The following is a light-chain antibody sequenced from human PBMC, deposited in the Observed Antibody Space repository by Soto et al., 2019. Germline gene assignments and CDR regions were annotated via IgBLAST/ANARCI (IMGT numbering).Light chain of an antibody. CDR1: QSVSSSY. J-gene: IGKJ2*01. V-gene: IGKV3-20*01. Sequence: EIMLTQSPGTLSLSPGERATLSCRASQSVSSSYLAWYQQKPGQAPRLLIYGASSRATGIPDRFSGSGSGTDFTLTISRLEPEYFAVYYCQQYGSSPQDTFGQGTKLEIK. CDR2: GAS. CDR3: QQYGSSPQDT.